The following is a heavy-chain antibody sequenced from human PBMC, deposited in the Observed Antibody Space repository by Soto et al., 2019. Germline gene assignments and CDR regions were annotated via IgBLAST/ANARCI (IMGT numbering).Heavy chain of an antibody. Sequence: SETLSLTCTVSCGSISSYYWSWIRQPPGKGLEWIGYIYYSGSTNYNPSLKSRVTISVDTSKNQFSLKLSSVTAADTAVYYCARDSPVDCSGGSCYSSAFDYWGQGTLVTVSS. D-gene: IGHD2-15*01. CDR3: ARDSPVDCSGGSCYSSAFDY. CDR1: CGSISSYY. J-gene: IGHJ4*02. CDR2: IYYSGST. V-gene: IGHV4-59*01.